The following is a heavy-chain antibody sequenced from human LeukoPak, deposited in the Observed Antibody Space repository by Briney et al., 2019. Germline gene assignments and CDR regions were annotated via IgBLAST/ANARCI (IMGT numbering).Heavy chain of an antibody. CDR1: GGSFSGYY. Sequence: SETLSLTCAVYGGSFSGYYWSWIRQPPGKGLEWVGEINHSGSTNYNPSLKSRVTISVDTSKNQCSLKLSSVTAADTAVYYCARVPLRKAVAGTRVPLGGMDVWGKGTPVTVSS. CDR3: ARVPLRKAVAGTRVPLGGMDV. D-gene: IGHD6-19*01. J-gene: IGHJ6*04. CDR2: INHSGST. V-gene: IGHV4-34*01.